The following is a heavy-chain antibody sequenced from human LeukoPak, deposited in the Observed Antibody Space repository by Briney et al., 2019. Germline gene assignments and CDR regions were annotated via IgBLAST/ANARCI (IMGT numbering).Heavy chain of an antibody. J-gene: IGHJ5*02. CDR3: ARYACSGGSCYSGWFDP. D-gene: IGHD2-15*01. CDR1: GFTFSSYA. CDR2: ISGSGGST. Sequence: GGSLRLSCAASGFTFSSYAMSWVRQAPGKGLEWVSAISGSGGSTYYTDSVKGRFTISRDNAKNSLYLQMNSLRAEDTAVYYCARYACSGGSCYSGWFDPWSQGTLATVSS. V-gene: IGHV3-23*01.